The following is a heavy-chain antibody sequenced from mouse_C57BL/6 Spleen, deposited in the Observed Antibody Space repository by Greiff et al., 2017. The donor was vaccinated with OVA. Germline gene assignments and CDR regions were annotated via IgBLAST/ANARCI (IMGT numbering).Heavy chain of an antibody. CDR3: ASTQYWYFDV. Sequence: LEESGAELVKPGASVKISCKASGYAFSSYWMNWVKQRPGKGLEWIGQIYPGDGDTNYNGKFKGKATLTADKSSSTAYMQLSSLTSEDSAVYFCASTQYWYFDVWGTGTTVTVSS. J-gene: IGHJ1*03. D-gene: IGHD2-10*02. CDR2: IYPGDGDT. CDR1: GYAFSSYW. V-gene: IGHV1-80*01.